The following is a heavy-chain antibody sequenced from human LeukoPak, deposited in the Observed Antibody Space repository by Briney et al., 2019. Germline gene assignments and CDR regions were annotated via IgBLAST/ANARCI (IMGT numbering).Heavy chain of an antibody. CDR3: ARDGGLHTNFDY. CDR2: TKPDGSAE. Sequence: PGGSLRLSCAASGFTFSSLWMSWVRQAPGKGLEWVANTKPDGSAEYYADSVRGRFTASRDNANNLLYLQMNRLRAEDTAVYYCARDGGLHTNFDYWGQGTLLTVSS. D-gene: IGHD2-15*01. J-gene: IGHJ4*02. CDR1: GFTFSSLW. V-gene: IGHV3-7*01.